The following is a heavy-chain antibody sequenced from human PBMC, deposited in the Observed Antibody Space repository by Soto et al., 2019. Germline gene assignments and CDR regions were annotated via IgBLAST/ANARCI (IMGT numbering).Heavy chain of an antibody. CDR3: AREVYGDYFPLDY. D-gene: IGHD4-17*01. V-gene: IGHV1-69*08. CDR1: GGTFSSYT. CDR2: IIPILGIA. J-gene: IGHJ4*02. Sequence: QVQLVQSGAEVKKPGSSVKVSCKASGGTFSSYTISWVRQAPGQGLEWMGRIIPILGIANYAQKFQGRVTITADKSTSTAYMELSSLRSEDTAVYYCAREVYGDYFPLDYWGQGTLVTVSS.